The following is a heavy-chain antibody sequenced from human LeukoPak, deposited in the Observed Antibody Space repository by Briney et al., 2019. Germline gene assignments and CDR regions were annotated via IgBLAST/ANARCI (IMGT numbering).Heavy chain of an antibody. Sequence: GASVKVSCKASGYTFSSYGISWVRQAPGQGREWIGWISAYNGNTDYAQDLQGRVTMTTDTSTSTAYMELRSLRSDDTAVYYCARDLRRSSHWFDPWGQGTLVTVSS. D-gene: IGHD6-6*01. J-gene: IGHJ5*02. V-gene: IGHV1-18*01. CDR3: ARDLRRSSHWFDP. CDR2: ISAYNGNT. CDR1: GYTFSSYG.